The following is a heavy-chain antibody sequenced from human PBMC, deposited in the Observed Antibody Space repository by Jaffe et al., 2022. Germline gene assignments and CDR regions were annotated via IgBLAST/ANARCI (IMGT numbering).Heavy chain of an antibody. Sequence: QVQLQQWGAGLLKPSETLSLTCAVYGGSFSGYYWSWIRQPPGKGLEWIGEINHSGSTNYNPSLKSRVTISVDTSKNQFSLKLSSVTAADTAVYYCARTYYYGSGSPEGIWGQGTMVTVSS. CDR3: ARTYYYGSGSPEGI. CDR1: GGSFSGYY. J-gene: IGHJ3*02. V-gene: IGHV4-34*01. CDR2: INHSGST. D-gene: IGHD3-10*01.